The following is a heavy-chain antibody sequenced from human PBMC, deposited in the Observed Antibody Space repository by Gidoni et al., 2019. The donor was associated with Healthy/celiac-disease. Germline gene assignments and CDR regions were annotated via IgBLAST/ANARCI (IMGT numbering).Heavy chain of an antibody. V-gene: IGHV2-5*02. CDR1: GFSLSTSGVS. D-gene: IGHD3-22*01. CDR2: IYWDNGK. J-gene: IGHJ6*02. CDR3: AQGGTSGYYSGFYGMDI. Sequence: QITLKESGPTLVKPTQTLTLTCTFSGFSLSTSGVSVGWIRQPPGKALGWLALIYWDNGKHYSPSLMSRLTITKDTSKNQVVLTMTSMDPVDTGTYYCAQGGTSGYYSGFYGMDIWGQGTTVTVSS.